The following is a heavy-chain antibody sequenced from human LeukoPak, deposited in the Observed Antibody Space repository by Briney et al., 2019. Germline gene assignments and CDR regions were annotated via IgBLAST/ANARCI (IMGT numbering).Heavy chain of an antibody. D-gene: IGHD5-18*01. V-gene: IGHV4-61*02. CDR3: ARDDGSYVPDY. CDR1: GGSISSGSYY. J-gene: IGHJ4*02. CDR2: IYTSGST. Sequence: KSSETLSLTCTVSGGSISSGSYYWSWIRQPAGKGLEWIGRIYTSGSTNYNPSLKSRVTISVDTSKNQFSLKLSSVTAADTAVYYCARDDGSYVPDYWGQGTLVTVSS.